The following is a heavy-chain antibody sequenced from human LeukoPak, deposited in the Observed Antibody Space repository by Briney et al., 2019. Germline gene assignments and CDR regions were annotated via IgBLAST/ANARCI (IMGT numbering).Heavy chain of an antibody. CDR3: ARHTSGWYGPFGY. D-gene: IGHD6-19*01. J-gene: IGHJ4*02. CDR2: IYYSGST. V-gene: IGHV4-39*01. Sequence: SETLSLTCTVSGGSISSSSYYWGWIRQPPGKGLEWIGSIYYSGSTYYNPSLKSRVTISVDTSKNQFSLKLSSVTAADTAVYYCARHTSGWYGPFGYWGQGTLVTVSS. CDR1: GGSISSSSYY.